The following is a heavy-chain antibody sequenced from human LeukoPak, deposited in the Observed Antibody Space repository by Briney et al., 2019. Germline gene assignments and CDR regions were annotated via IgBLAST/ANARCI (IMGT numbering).Heavy chain of an antibody. V-gene: IGHV4-59*08. CDR3: ARQATSMVRGVNDAFDI. CDR1: GGSISSYY. D-gene: IGHD3-10*01. CDR2: IYYSGST. Sequence: SETLSLTCTVSGGSISSYYWSWIRQPPGKGLEWIGYIYYSGSTNYNPSLKSRVTISVDTSKNQFSLKLSSVTAADTAVYYCARQATSMVRGVNDAFDIWGQGTMVTVSS. J-gene: IGHJ3*02.